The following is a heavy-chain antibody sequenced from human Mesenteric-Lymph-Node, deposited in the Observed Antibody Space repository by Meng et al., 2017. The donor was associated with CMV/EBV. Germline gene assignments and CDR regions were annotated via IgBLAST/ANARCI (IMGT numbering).Heavy chain of an antibody. Sequence: GGSLRLSCAASGFTFSSYSMSWVRQAPGKGLEWVTAISGSGGSTYYAYSVKGRFTISSDNTKDTLYLQINSLRTEDTAVYYCANWFDPWGLGTLVTVSS. V-gene: IGHV3-23*01. CDR1: GFTFSSYS. CDR2: ISGSGGST. J-gene: IGHJ5*02. CDR3: ANWFDP.